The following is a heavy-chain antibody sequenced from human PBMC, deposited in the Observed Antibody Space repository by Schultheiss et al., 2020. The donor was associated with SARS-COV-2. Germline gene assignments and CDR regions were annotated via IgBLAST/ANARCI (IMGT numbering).Heavy chain of an antibody. CDR1: GFTFSSYA. CDR2: ISSSSSYI. V-gene: IGHV3-21*01. Sequence: GGSLRLSCAASGFTFSSYAMSWVRQAPGKGLEWVSSISSSSSYIYYADSVKGRFTISRDNAKNSLYLQMKRLRAEDTAVYYCAKALGYCSSTSCYEEGFDLWGRGTLVTVSS. D-gene: IGHD2-2*01. CDR3: AKALGYCSSTSCYEEGFDL. J-gene: IGHJ2*01.